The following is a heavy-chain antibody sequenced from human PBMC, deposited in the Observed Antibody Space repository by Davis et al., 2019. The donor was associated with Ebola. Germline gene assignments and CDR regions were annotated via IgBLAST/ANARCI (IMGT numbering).Heavy chain of an antibody. CDR2: IRSKANSYAT. CDR3: TRRGNGMGV. Sequence: GESLKISCAASGFSLSDSTIHWVRQASGKGLEWVGRIRSKANSYATAYAASVKGRFTISRDDSKNTAYLQMNSLKTEDTAVYYCTRRGNGMGVWGQGTTVTVSS. D-gene: IGHD3-16*01. J-gene: IGHJ6*02. CDR1: GFSLSDST. V-gene: IGHV3-73*01.